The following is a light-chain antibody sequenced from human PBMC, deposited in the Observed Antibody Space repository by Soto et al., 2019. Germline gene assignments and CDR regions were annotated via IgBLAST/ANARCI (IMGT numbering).Light chain of an antibody. V-gene: IGKV3-15*01. J-gene: IGKJ2*01. CDR1: QSVSSGA. CDR2: DAS. CDR3: HHYNSWPYT. Sequence: EIVLTQSPGTLSLSPVEGASLSCRASQSVSSGAFAWYRQKPGQAPGLLIYDASTRAPGFPARFSGSGSGTEFTLTISSLQSEDFAVYYCHHYNSWPYTFGQGTKVDIK.